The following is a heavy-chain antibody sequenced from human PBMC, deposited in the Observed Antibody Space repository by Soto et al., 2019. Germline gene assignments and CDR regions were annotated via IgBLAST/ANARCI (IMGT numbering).Heavy chain of an antibody. Sequence: SETLSLTRPVSGGSINGRYWWRWVRQPPGKGLEWIGSIYYTGSPYYNPSLKSRVTMSVDTSKTQFSLKLSSMTAADTAVYYCASLKYAQLPDYWGQGTLVTVSS. CDR2: IYYTGSP. J-gene: IGHJ4*02. D-gene: IGHD2-2*01. CDR1: GGSINGRYW. V-gene: IGHV4-39*01. CDR3: ASLKYAQLPDY.